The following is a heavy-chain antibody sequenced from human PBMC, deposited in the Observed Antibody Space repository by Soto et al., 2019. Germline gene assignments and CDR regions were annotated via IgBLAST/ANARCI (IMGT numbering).Heavy chain of an antibody. CDR1: GFTFSSYA. CDR3: ARDRMVAATANDYYYGMDV. V-gene: IGHV3-30-3*01. Sequence: GGSLRLSCAASGFTFSSYAMHWVRQAPGKGLEWVAVISYDGSNKYYADSVKGRFTISRDNSKNTLYLQMNSLRAEDTAVYYCARDRMVAATANDYYYGMDVWGQGTTVTVSS. CDR2: ISYDGSNK. J-gene: IGHJ6*02. D-gene: IGHD2-15*01.